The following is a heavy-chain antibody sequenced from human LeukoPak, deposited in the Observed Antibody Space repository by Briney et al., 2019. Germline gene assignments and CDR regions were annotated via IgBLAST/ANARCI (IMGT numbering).Heavy chain of an antibody. CDR1: GFTFNIYG. D-gene: IGHD3-9*01. CDR2: IWEDGTSI. V-gene: IGHV3-33*01. CDR3: ARDGDDILTGYFDY. J-gene: IGHJ4*02. Sequence: GGSLRLSCAASGFTFNIYGMHWVRQAPGKGLEWVAVIWEDGTSIHYVESVKGRFTISRDNSKNTLYLQMNSLRAEDTAVYYCARDGDDILTGYFDYWGQGSLVTVSS.